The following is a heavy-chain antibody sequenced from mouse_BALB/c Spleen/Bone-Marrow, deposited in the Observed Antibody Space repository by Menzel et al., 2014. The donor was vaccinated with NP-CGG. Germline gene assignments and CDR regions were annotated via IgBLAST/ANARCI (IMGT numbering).Heavy chain of an antibody. Sequence: EVKLVEPGGGLVQPGGSLRLSCATSGFTFTDYYMSWVRQPPGKALEWLGFISNKANGYTTEYSASVKGRFTISRDNSQSILYLQISPMRSASSASYYCASLLTTATYAMDYWGQGTSGRGSS. CDR2: ISNKANGYTT. CDR1: GFTFTDYY. V-gene: IGHV7-3*02. CDR3: ASLLTTATYAMDY. J-gene: IGHJ4*01. D-gene: IGHD1-2*01.